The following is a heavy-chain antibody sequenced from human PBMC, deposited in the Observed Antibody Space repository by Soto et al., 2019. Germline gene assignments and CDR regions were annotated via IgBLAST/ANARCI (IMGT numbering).Heavy chain of an antibody. CDR1: GGTFSSYA. CDR2: IIPIFGTA. D-gene: IGHD3-10*01. CDR3: ARVRSYGSGSYYYFDY. J-gene: IGHJ4*02. V-gene: IGHV1-69*13. Sequence: SVKVSCKASGGTFSSYAISWVRQAPGQGLEWMGGIIPIFGTANYAQKFQGRVTITADESTSTAYMELSSLRSEDTAVYYCARVRSYGSGSYYYFDYWGQGTLVTVSS.